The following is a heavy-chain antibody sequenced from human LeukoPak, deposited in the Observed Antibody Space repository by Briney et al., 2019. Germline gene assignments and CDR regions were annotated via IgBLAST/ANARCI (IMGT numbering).Heavy chain of an antibody. V-gene: IGHV3-53*05. J-gene: IGHJ4*02. D-gene: IGHD6-19*01. Sequence: GGSLRLSCAASGFTVSSNYMSWVRQAPGKGLEWVSVIYSGGSTYYADSVKGRFTISRDNSKNTLYPQMNSLRAEDTAVYYCAKDRMKWLATYYFDYWGQGTLVTVSS. CDR3: AKDRMKWLATYYFDY. CDR2: IYSGGST. CDR1: GFTVSSNY.